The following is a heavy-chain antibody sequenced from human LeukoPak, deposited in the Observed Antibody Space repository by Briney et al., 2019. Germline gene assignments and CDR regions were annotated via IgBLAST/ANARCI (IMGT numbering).Heavy chain of an antibody. Sequence: SETLSLTCAVYGGSFSGYYWSWIRQPPGKGLEWIGEINHSGSTNYNPSLKRRVTISVDTSKNQFSLKLSSVTAADTAVYYCARVSGSYVDYWGQGTLVTVSS. V-gene: IGHV4-34*01. J-gene: IGHJ4*02. CDR2: INHSGST. CDR3: ARVSGSYVDY. D-gene: IGHD1-26*01. CDR1: GGSFSGYY.